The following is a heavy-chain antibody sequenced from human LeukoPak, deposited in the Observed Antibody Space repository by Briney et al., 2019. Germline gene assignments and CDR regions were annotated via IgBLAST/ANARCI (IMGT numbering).Heavy chain of an antibody. Sequence: ASVKVSCKASGYTFTVYYMHWVRQAPGQGLEWMGWINPNSGGTNYAQKFQGRVTMTRDTSISTAYMELSRLRSDDTAVYYCARDASPGIAAAGTYYYYMDVWGKGTTVTVSS. D-gene: IGHD6-13*01. CDR2: INPNSGGT. J-gene: IGHJ6*03. CDR1: GYTFTVYY. V-gene: IGHV1-2*02. CDR3: ARDASPGIAAAGTYYYYMDV.